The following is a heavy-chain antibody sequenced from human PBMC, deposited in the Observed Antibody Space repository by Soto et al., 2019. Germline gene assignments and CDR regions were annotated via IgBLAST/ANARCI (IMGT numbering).Heavy chain of an antibody. D-gene: IGHD6-13*01. CDR3: AKSYSSNWYDYFEH. CDR2: ISGSGDST. J-gene: IGHJ4*02. CDR1: EFTLSAYA. Sequence: GGSLRLSCAASEFTLSAYAMSWVRQAPGKGLEWVSAISGSGDSTYYVDSVKGRFIISRDTSKNTLYLQMNSLRAEDTALYYCAKSYSSNWYDYFEHWGQGTLVTVSS. V-gene: IGHV3-23*01.